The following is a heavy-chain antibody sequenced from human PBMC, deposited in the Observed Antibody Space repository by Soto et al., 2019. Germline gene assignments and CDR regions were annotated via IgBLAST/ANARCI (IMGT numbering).Heavy chain of an antibody. CDR2: IYYSGST. V-gene: IGHV4-39*01. J-gene: IGHJ4*02. CDR3: ASLYGSGSYSFGY. D-gene: IGHD3-10*01. Sequence: PSETLSLTCTVSGGSISSSSYYWGWIRQPPGKGLEWIGSIYYSGSTYYNPSLKSRVTISVDTSKNQFSLKLSSVTAADTAVYYCASLYGSGSYSFGYWGQGTLVTV. CDR1: GGSISSSSYY.